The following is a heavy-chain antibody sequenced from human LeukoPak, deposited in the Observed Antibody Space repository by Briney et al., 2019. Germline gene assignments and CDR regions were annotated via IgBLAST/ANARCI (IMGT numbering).Heavy chain of an antibody. CDR1: GGSISSGGYS. D-gene: IGHD3-3*01. V-gene: IGHV4-30-2*01. CDR2: IYHSGST. CDR3: ARAPRITIFGVVPNWFDP. Sequence: SETLSLTCAVSGGSISSGGYSWSWIRQPPGKGLEWIGYIYHSGSTYYNPSLKSRVTMSVDRSKNQFSLKLSSVTAADTAVYYCARAPRITIFGVVPNWFDPWGQGTLVTVSS. J-gene: IGHJ5*02.